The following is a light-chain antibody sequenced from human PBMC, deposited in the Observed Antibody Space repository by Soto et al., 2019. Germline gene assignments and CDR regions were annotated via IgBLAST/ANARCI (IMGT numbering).Light chain of an antibody. CDR2: GAS. CDR3: QRYNNWPIT. V-gene: IGKV3-15*01. Sequence: EIVMTQSPATLSVSPGERATLSCRASQNVLSNLAWYQQKPGQAPRLLIYGASTSATGLPARFSGSGSGTDFTLTISSLQSEDFAVYYCQRYNNWPITFGQGTRLEIK. J-gene: IGKJ5*01. CDR1: QNVLSN.